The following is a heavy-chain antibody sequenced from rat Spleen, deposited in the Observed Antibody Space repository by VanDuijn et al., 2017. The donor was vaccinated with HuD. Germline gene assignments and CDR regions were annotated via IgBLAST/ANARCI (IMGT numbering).Heavy chain of an antibody. Sequence: VQLVESGGGLVQPGRSLKLSCAASGFTFSDYYMAWVRQAPTKGLEWVASISYDGGTTYYRDSVKGRFTISRDNAKSSLYLKMDGLRSEDTATYYCTTGYYDGYYLVFDYGGQGVMVTVSS. CDR2: ISYDGGTT. CDR1: GFTFSDYY. J-gene: IGHJ2*01. V-gene: IGHV5-20*01. D-gene: IGHD1-12*03. CDR3: TTGYYDGYYLVFDY.